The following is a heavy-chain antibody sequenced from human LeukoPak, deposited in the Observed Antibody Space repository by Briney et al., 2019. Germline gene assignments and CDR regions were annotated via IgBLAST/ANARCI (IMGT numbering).Heavy chain of an antibody. CDR2: ISSSGSTI. CDR1: GFTFTNYA. CDR3: ARATNWGYAFDI. J-gene: IGHJ3*02. D-gene: IGHD7-27*01. V-gene: IGHV3-48*03. Sequence: GGSLRLSCAASGFTFTNYAMHWVRQAPGKGLEWVSYISSSGSTICYADSVKGRFTISRDNAKNSLYLQMNSLRAEDTAVYYCARATNWGYAFDIWGQGTVVTVSS.